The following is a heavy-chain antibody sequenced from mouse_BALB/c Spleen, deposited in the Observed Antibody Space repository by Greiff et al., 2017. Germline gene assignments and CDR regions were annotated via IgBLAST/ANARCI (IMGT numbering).Heavy chain of an antibody. J-gene: IGHJ4*01. Sequence: QVQLQQSGAELMKPGASVKISCKATGYTFSSYWIEWVKQRPGHGLEWIGEILPGSGSTNYNEKFKGKATFTADTSSNTAYMQLSSLTSEDSAVYYCARTLYYGNYVYAMDYWGQGTSVTVSS. CDR3: ARTLYYGNYVYAMDY. CDR1: GYTFSSYW. CDR2: ILPGSGST. D-gene: IGHD2-1*01. V-gene: IGHV1-9*01.